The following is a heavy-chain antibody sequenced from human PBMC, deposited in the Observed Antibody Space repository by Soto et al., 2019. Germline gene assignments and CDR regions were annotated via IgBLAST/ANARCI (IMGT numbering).Heavy chain of an antibody. CDR2: INSDGSRT. CDR3: ARGDGDYYDGNGYLGRH. V-gene: IGHV3-74*01. D-gene: IGHD3-22*01. Sequence: EVQLVESGGGIVQPGGSLRLSCAASGFTFSSYWMHWVRQAPGKGLVWVSRINSDGSRTSYADSAKGRFTISRDNAKNTVDLQMNSLRDEDTAVYCCARGDGDYYDGNGYLGRHWGQGTLVTVSS. J-gene: IGHJ4*02. CDR1: GFTFSSYW.